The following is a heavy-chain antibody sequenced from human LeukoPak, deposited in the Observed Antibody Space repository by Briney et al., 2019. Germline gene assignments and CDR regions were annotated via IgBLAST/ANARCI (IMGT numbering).Heavy chain of an antibody. CDR1: GYSFTSYW. J-gene: IGHJ5*02. CDR3: ARAGDYGDYDPNWFDP. Sequence: GESLKISCKGSGYSFTSYWIGWVRQMPGKGLEWMGIIYPGDSDTRYSPSFQGQVTISADKPISTAYLQWSSLKASDTATYYCARAGDYGDYDPNWFDPWGQGTLVTVSS. D-gene: IGHD4-17*01. CDR2: IYPGDSDT. V-gene: IGHV5-51*04.